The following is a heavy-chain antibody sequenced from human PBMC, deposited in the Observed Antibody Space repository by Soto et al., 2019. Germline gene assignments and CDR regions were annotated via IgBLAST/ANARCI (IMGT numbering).Heavy chain of an antibody. CDR1: GAAFSDYT. D-gene: IGHD3-16*02. Sequence: PSETLSLTCGLSGAAFSDYTWSWVRQAPGGGLHWIGEVNRGGRTKYSPSLERRLTISVDPSRNQVSLELRAVTAADTAIYYCARMKQDQAWGTYRYLDIWGQGTLVTVSS. CDR2: VNRGGRT. CDR3: ARMKQDQAWGTYRYLDI. V-gene: IGHV4-34*01. J-gene: IGHJ4*02.